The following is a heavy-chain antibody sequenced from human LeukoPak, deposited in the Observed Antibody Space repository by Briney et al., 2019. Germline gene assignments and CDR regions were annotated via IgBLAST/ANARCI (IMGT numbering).Heavy chain of an antibody. V-gene: IGHV3-33*06. J-gene: IGHJ5*02. CDR1: GFTFSSYG. CDR2: IWYDGSNK. CDR3: AKDTYYDFWSGKYNWFDP. D-gene: IGHD3-3*01. Sequence: GRSLRLSCAASGFTFSSYGMHWVRQAPGKGLEWVAVIWYDGSNKYYADSVKGRFTISRDNSKNTLYLQMNSLRAEDTAVYYCAKDTYYDFWSGKYNWFDPWGQGTLVTVSS.